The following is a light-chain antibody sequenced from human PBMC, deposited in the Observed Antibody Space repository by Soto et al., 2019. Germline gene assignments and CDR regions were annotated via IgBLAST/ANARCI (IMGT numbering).Light chain of an antibody. CDR3: QSYDSSLSGLYV. CDR1: SSNIGAGYD. V-gene: IGLV1-40*01. J-gene: IGLJ1*01. CDR2: GNS. Sequence: QPVLTQPPSVSGAPGQRVTISCTGSSSNIGAGYDVHWYQQLPGTAPKLLIYGNSNRPSGVPDRFSGSKSGTSASLAITGLQAEDEADYYCQSYDSSLSGLYVFGTGTKLT.